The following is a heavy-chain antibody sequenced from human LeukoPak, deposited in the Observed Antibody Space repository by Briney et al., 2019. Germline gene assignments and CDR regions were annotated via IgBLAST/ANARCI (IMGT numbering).Heavy chain of an antibody. V-gene: IGHV3-21*01. J-gene: IGHJ4*02. Sequence: GALRLSCAASGFTFRSYTMSWVRQDPGKGLEWVASTTSSSTFIYYADSLKGRFTISRDNAQNSLYLQMNSLRAEDTAVYYCARGQAAANILYYFDYWGQGTLVTVSS. CDR3: ARGQAAANILYYFDY. D-gene: IGHD6-13*01. CDR2: TTSSSTFI. CDR1: GFTFRSYT.